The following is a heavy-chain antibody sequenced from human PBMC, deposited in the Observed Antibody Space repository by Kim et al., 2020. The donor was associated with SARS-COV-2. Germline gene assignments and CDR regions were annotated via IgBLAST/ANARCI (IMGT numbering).Heavy chain of an antibody. Sequence: SGPTLVNPTQTLTLTCTFSGFSLTTYGVSVGWIRRAPGKALEWLAVIYWDNDNRLSPFLETRLTITQDTSKNQVVLTMTNMDVADTATYFCAHSPSYNWFDDWGQGTLVTVSS. J-gene: IGHJ5*02. CDR3: AHSPSYNWFDD. V-gene: IGHV2-5*02. CDR2: IYWDNDN. CDR1: GFSLTTYGVS.